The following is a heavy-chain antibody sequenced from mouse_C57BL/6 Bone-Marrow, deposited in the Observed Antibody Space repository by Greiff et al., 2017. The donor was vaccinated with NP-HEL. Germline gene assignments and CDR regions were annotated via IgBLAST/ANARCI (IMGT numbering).Heavy chain of an antibody. D-gene: IGHD4-1*01. Sequence: DVKLVESGGGLVKPGGSLKLSCAASGFTFSDYGMHWVRQAPEKGLEWVAYISSGSSTIYYADTVKGRFTISRDNAKNTLFLQMTSLRSEDTAMYYCARGGKRWDPYYYAMDYWGQGTSVTVSS. V-gene: IGHV5-17*01. CDR3: ARGGKRWDPYYYAMDY. CDR1: GFTFSDYG. CDR2: ISSGSSTI. J-gene: IGHJ4*01.